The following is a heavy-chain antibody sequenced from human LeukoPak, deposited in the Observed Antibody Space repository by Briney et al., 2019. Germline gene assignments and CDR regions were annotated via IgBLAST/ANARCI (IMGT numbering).Heavy chain of an antibody. CDR2: INAGNGNT. V-gene: IGHV1-3*01. CDR3: AREELYYDSSGYYYNY. CDR1: GYTFTGYA. J-gene: IGHJ4*02. D-gene: IGHD3-22*01. Sequence: GASVKVSCKASGYTFTGYAMHWVRQAPGQRLEWMGWINAGNGNTKYSQKFQGRVTITRDTSASTAYMELSSLRSEDTAVYYCAREELYYDSSGYYYNYWGQGTLVTVSS.